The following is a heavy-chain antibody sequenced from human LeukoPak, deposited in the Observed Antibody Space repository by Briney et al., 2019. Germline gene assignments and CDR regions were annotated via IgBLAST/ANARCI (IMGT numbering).Heavy chain of an antibody. CDR3: AKDPRVYSSSWYYFDY. CDR1: GFTFSRYS. V-gene: IGHV3-23*01. Sequence: GGSLRLSCAASGFTFSRYSINWVRQAPGKGLEWVSAISGSGGSTYYADSVKGRFTISRDNSKNTLYLQMNSLRAEDTAVYYCAKDPRVYSSSWYYFDYWGQGTLVTVSS. J-gene: IGHJ4*02. CDR2: ISGSGGST. D-gene: IGHD6-13*01.